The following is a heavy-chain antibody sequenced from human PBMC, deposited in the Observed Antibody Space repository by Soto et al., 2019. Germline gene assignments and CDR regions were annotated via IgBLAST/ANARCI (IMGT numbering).Heavy chain of an antibody. CDR3: TREISRPAY. D-gene: IGHD2-2*01. CDR1: GFTFSTYC. J-gene: IGHJ4*02. V-gene: IGHV3-74*01. CDR2: MNSDGSTI. Sequence: EVQLVESGGGLVQPGESLRLSCTASGFTFSTYCMHWVRQVPGKGLMWVSGMNSDGSTINYPDSVRGRFTISRDKAKNLLSLQMNRLRSEDTAVYFSTREISRPAYWGQGTLVTVSS.